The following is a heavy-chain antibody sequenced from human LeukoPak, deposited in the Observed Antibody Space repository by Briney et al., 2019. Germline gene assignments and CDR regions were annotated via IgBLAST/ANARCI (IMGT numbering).Heavy chain of an antibody. CDR1: GYTFTGYY. J-gene: IGHJ5*02. Sequence: ASVKVSCKASGYTFTGYYMHWVRQAAGQGLEWMGWINPNSGGTNYAQKFQGRVTMTRDTSISTAYMELSRLRSDDTAVYYCARVAYSSSWYGDNWFDPWGQGTLVTVSS. CDR2: INPNSGGT. V-gene: IGHV1-2*02. D-gene: IGHD6-13*01. CDR3: ARVAYSSSWYGDNWFDP.